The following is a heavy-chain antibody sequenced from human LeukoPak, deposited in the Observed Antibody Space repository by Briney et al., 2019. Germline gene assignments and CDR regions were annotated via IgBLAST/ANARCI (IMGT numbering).Heavy chain of an antibody. CDR1: GVSISSSNSY. J-gene: IGHJ5*02. CDR2: IYYSGNT. D-gene: IGHD6-13*01. CDR3: ARPRSSSWSHWFDP. V-gene: IGHV4-39*01. Sequence: SETLSPTCTVSGVSISSSNSYWGWIRQPPGKGLEWIGSIYYSGNTYYNPSLKSRVTISVDTSKNQFSLKLSSVTAADTAAYYCARPRSSSWSHWFDPWGQGTLVTVSS.